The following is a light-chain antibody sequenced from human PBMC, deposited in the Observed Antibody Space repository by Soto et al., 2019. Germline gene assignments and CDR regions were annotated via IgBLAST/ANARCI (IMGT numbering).Light chain of an antibody. Sequence: EIVMTQSPATLSVSPGERVTLSCRASQSVSNNLAWYQQKLGQAPRLLMYGASTRATGIPVRFSGSGSGTEFTLTIGSLQSEDFAVYYCHQYNNWWTFGQGTKVDIK. CDR2: GAS. V-gene: IGKV3-15*01. CDR3: HQYNNWWT. J-gene: IGKJ1*01. CDR1: QSVSNN.